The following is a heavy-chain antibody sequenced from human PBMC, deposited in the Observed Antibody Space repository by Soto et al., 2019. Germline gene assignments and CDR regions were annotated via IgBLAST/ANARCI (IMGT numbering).Heavy chain of an antibody. CDR3: AKELGLWSGYLDAFDI. V-gene: IGHV3-30*18. CDR1: GFTFSSYG. J-gene: IGHJ3*02. D-gene: IGHD3-3*01. Sequence: QVQLVESGGGVVQPGRSRRLSCAASGFTFSSYGMHWVRQAPGKGLEWVAVTSYDGSKKYYGDSVKSRFTISRDNSMNPVYLQMYSLSAADTAVYYCAKELGLWSGYLDAFDICGQGKMVTVSS. CDR2: TSYDGSKK.